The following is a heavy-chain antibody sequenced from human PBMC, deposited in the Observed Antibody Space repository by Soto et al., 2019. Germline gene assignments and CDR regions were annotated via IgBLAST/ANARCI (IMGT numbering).Heavy chain of an antibody. J-gene: IGHJ5*02. CDR1: GASISGFY. Sequence: QVQLQESGPGLVKPSETLSLTCTVSGASISGFYWSWIRKTAGKGLEWIGRIYATGTTDYNPSLKGRVMISVDTSKKQFSLKLRSVTAADTAVYYCVRDGTKTLRDWFDPWGQGISVTVSS. V-gene: IGHV4-4*07. CDR2: IYATGTT. CDR3: VRDGTKTLRDWFDP. D-gene: IGHD1-1*01.